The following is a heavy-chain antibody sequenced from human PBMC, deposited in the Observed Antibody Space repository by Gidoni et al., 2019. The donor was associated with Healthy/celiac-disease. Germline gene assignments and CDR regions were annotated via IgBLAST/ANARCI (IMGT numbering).Heavy chain of an antibody. D-gene: IGHD6-13*01. J-gene: IGHJ4*02. CDR3: ARGPFGRYSSSWYYFDY. CDR1: GGSFRGYY. V-gene: IGHV4-34*01. CDR2: INHSGST. Sequence: QVQLQQWGAGLLKPSEPLSLTCAVYGGSFRGYYWSWIRQPPGKGLEWIGEINHSGSTNYNPSLKSRVTISVDTSKNQFSLKLSSVTAADTAVYYCARGPFGRYSSSWYYFDYWGQGTLVTVSS.